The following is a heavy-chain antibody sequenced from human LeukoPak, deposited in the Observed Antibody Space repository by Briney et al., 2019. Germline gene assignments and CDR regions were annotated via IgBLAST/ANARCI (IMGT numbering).Heavy chain of an antibody. CDR3: ARESDIVVVPAAINGPRYAFDF. D-gene: IGHD2-2*01. CDR2: IKQVGSER. CDR1: GFTFSIYW. Sequence: GGSLRLSCAASGFTFSIYWMSWVRQAPGKGLEWVASIKQVGSERYYVDSVKGRFIISRDNAKNSLYLQMNSLRAEDTAVYYCARESDIVVVPAAINGPRYAFDFWGQGTMVTVSS. J-gene: IGHJ3*01. V-gene: IGHV3-7*03.